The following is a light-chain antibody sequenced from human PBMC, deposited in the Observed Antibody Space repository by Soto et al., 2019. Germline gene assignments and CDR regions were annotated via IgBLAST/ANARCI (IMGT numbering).Light chain of an antibody. Sequence: DIVMTQSPDSLAVSLGERATINCKSSQSVLYSSNNKNYLAWYQQKPGQPPKLLIYWASTRESGVPDRFSGSGSGTDFTLTISSLQAEDGAVYYCQQYYSTPPVTFGPGTKVDIK. CDR2: WAS. J-gene: IGKJ3*01. CDR3: QQYYSTPPVT. CDR1: QSVLYSSNNKNY. V-gene: IGKV4-1*01.